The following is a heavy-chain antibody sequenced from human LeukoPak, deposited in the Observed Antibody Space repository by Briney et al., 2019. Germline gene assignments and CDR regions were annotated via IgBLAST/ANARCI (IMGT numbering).Heavy chain of an antibody. CDR3: ARDGSGYDFWSGYYRGYYYYMDV. CDR2: ISAYNGNT. Sequence: ASVKVSCKASGYTFTSYGISWVRQAPGQGLEWMGWISAYNGNTNYAQKLQGRVTMTTDTSTSTAYMELRSLRSDDTAVYYCARDGSGYDFWSGYYRGYYYYMDVWGKGTTVTVSS. J-gene: IGHJ6*03. D-gene: IGHD3-3*01. V-gene: IGHV1-18*01. CDR1: GYTFTSYG.